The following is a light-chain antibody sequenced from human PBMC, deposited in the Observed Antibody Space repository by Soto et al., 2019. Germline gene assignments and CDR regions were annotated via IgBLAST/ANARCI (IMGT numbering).Light chain of an antibody. CDR1: QSVSNN. CDR2: CAS. V-gene: IGKV3-15*01. Sequence: EIVMTQSPATLSVSPGERATLSCRASQSVSNNLAWYQQKPGQAPRLLIYCASTRATGFPARCTGSGSGTDFSLTITSLQSEDFAVYYCQEYNNWLTWTFGQGTKVEIK. CDR3: QEYNNWLTWT. J-gene: IGKJ1*01.